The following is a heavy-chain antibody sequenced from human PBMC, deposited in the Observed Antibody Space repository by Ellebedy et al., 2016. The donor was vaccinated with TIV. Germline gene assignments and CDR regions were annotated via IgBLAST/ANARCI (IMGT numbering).Heavy chain of an antibody. CDR2: ISSDGNTE. CDR3: AKEAHNRGYGAYFDS. D-gene: IGHD7-27*01. Sequence: GGSLRLXXAASGFTFSSYGLHWVRQAPGKGLDWVAVISSDGNTEHYADSVKGRFYISRDKSDNTLNLQMNNLRVEDTAVYFCAKEAHNRGYGAYFDSWGQGTLVTVSS. V-gene: IGHV3-30*18. J-gene: IGHJ4*02. CDR1: GFTFSSYG.